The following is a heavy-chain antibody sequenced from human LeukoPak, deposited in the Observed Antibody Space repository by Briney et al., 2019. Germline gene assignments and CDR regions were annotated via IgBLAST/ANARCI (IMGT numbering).Heavy chain of an antibody. Sequence: GESLRLSCAASGFTVSNNHMSWVRQAPGKGLEWVSLIYPGGSTYYADSVKGRFTIARDNAKNSLYLQMNSLRAEDTALYYCAREKPFYDSSGYYYPIAFDYWGQGTLVTVSS. V-gene: IGHV3-53*01. CDR2: IYPGGST. CDR1: GFTVSNNH. J-gene: IGHJ4*02. D-gene: IGHD3-22*01. CDR3: AREKPFYDSSGYYYPIAFDY.